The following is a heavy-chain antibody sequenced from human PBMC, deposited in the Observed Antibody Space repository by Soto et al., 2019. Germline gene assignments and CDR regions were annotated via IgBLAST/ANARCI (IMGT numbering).Heavy chain of an antibody. J-gene: IGHJ6*02. V-gene: IGHV1-69*13. Sequence: SVKVSCKASGGTFSSYAISWVRQAPGQGLEWMGGIIPIFGTANYAQKFQGRVTITADESTSTAYMELSSLRSEDTAVYYCARNKGVVVPAATKHYYYGMDVWGQ. CDR1: GGTFSSYA. D-gene: IGHD2-2*01. CDR2: IIPIFGTA. CDR3: ARNKGVVVPAATKHYYYGMDV.